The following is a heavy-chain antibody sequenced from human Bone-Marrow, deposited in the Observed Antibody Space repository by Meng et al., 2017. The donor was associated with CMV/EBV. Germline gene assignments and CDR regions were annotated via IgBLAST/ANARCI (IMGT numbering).Heavy chain of an antibody. J-gene: IGHJ6*02. V-gene: IGHV1-69*05. CDR2: IIPILNTP. CDR3: AGLEDFYYYGMDV. CDR1: GVTFSSYA. Sequence: SVKVSCKASGVTFSSYAISWVRQAPGQGLEWMGGIIPILNTPHYAQKFQGRVTITTDESTSTAYMYLSSLTSKDTAVYYCAGLEDFYYYGMDVWGQGTTVTVSS.